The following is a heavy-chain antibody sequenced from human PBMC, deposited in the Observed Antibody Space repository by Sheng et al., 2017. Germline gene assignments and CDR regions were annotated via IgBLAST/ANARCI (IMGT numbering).Heavy chain of an antibody. Sequence: QVQLVESGGGVVQPGRSLRLSCAASGFTFSSYGMHWVRQAPGKGLEWVAVIWYDGSNKYYADSVKGRFTISRDNSKNTLYLQMNSLRAEDTAVYYCARDLVSGSGYYHPHYWGQGTLV. J-gene: IGHJ4*02. CDR1: GFTFSSYG. CDR2: IWYDGSNK. V-gene: IGHV3-33*01. CDR3: ARDLVSGSGYYHPHY. D-gene: IGHD3-22*01.